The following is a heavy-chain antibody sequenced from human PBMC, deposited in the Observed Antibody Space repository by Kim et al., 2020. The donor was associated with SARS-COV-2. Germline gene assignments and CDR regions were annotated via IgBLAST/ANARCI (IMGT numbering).Heavy chain of an antibody. V-gene: IGHV3-23*01. CDR1: GFTFSSYP. Sequence: LSLTCAASGFTFSSYPMSWVRQAPGKGLEWVSTINPSGSNTYYADSVKGRFTMSRDNSKNTLYLQMSSLRAEDTAVYYCTERPRGGGTDFWGQGTLVTVSS. J-gene: IGHJ4*02. D-gene: IGHD6-25*01. CDR2: INPSGSNT. CDR3: TERPRGGGTDF.